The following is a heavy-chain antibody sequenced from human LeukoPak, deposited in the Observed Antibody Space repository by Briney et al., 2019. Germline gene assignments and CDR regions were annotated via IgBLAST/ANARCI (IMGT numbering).Heavy chain of an antibody. V-gene: IGHV3-21*01. J-gene: IGHJ4*02. CDR1: GFTFSSYW. D-gene: IGHD3-10*01. CDR3: ARFRYYGSGSYKYYFDY. CDR2: ISSSSSYI. Sequence: GGSLRLSCAASGFTFSSYWMNWVRQAPGKGLEWVSSISSSSSYIYYADSVKGRFTISRDNAKNSLYLQMNSLRAEDTAVYYCARFRYYGSGSYKYYFDYWGQGTLVTVSS.